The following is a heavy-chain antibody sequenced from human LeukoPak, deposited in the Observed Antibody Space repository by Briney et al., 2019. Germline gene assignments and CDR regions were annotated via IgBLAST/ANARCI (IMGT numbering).Heavy chain of an antibody. CDR1: GFTFSDYH. Sequence: GGSLRLSCAVSGFTFSDYHMSWIRQAPGKRLEWVSYISSGGSSISHADSVKGRFTISRDNAENSLYLQMNSLRAEDTAVYYCARRPAAGRCFDYWGQGTLVTVSS. D-gene: IGHD6-13*01. V-gene: IGHV3-11*01. CDR2: ISSGGSSI. J-gene: IGHJ4*02. CDR3: ARRPAAGRCFDY.